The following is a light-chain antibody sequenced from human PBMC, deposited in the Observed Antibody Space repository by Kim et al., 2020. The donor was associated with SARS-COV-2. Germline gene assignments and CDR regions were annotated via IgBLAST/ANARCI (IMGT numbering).Light chain of an antibody. Sequence: SPGERAPLSCRASQSVSSSSLVWYQQKPGQAPRLLIYGASSRATGIPDRFSGSGSGTDFTLTISRLEPEDFAVYYCQQYDNSPPVTFGGGTKVDIK. CDR2: GAS. CDR3: QQYDNSPPVT. V-gene: IGKV3-20*01. CDR1: QSVSSSS. J-gene: IGKJ4*01.